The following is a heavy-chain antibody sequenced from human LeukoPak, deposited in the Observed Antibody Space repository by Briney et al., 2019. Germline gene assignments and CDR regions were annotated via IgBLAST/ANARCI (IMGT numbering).Heavy chain of an antibody. V-gene: IGHV2-5*01. Sequence: KEPRPTLVKPTQTLTLTCTFSGFSLSTSGMGVGWIRQPPGKALEWVALITCSDDKRYSPSLKSRLTITKDTSKNQVVLTMTNMDPVDTATYYCAHSSGSYYSNAFDIWGQGTMVTVSS. CDR2: ITCSDDK. CDR1: GFSLSTSGMG. CDR3: AHSSGSYYSNAFDI. J-gene: IGHJ3*02. D-gene: IGHD1-26*01.